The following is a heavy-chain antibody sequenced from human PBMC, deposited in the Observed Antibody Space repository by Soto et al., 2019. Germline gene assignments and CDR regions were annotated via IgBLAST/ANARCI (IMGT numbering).Heavy chain of an antibody. V-gene: IGHV4-59*01. CDR1: GGSINSYY. CDR2: IYYSGST. CDR3: ARVQLQWLGGYAFDI. D-gene: IGHD6-19*01. J-gene: IGHJ3*02. Sequence: QVQLQESGPGLVKPSETLSLTCTVSGGSINSYYWSWIRHPPGKGLELIGYIYYSGSTNYNPSLKSRDTISVDTSKNQFTLKLSDVTAADTAVYYCARVQLQWLGGYAFDIWGQGTMVTVSS.